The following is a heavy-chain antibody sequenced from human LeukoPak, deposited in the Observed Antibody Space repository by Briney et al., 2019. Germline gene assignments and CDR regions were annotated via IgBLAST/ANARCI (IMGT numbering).Heavy chain of an antibody. Sequence: GRSLRLSCAASGFTFDDYAMHWVRQAPGKGLEWVSGISWNSGSIGYADSVKGRFTISRDNAKNSLYLQMNSLRAEDMALYYCAKGDDSSGYLDYWGQGTLVTVSS. CDR1: GFTFDDYA. D-gene: IGHD3-22*01. CDR2: ISWNSGSI. J-gene: IGHJ4*02. CDR3: AKGDDSSGYLDY. V-gene: IGHV3-9*03.